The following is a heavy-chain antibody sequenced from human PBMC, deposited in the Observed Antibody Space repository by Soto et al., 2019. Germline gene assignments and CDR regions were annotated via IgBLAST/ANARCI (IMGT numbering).Heavy chain of an antibody. J-gene: IGHJ4*02. CDR1: GYTFTSYY. CDR3: ARDEYDILTLGDY. CDR2: INPSGGST. D-gene: IGHD3-9*01. Sequence: ASVRVSCKASGYTFTSYYMLWVRQAPGQGLEWMGIINPSGGSTSYAQKFQGRVTMTRDTSTSTVYMELSSLRSEDTAVYYCARDEYDILTLGDYWGQGTLVTVSP. V-gene: IGHV1-46*03.